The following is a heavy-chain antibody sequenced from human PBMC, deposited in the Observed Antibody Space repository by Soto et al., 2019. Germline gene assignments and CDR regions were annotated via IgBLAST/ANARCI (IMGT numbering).Heavy chain of an antibody. V-gene: IGHV3-53*01. J-gene: IGHJ5*02. D-gene: IGHD4-17*01. CDR1: GFTVSRNH. Sequence: EVQLVESGGTLIQPGGSLRLSCAASGFTVSRNHLSWVRQAPGKGLEWVSIIYSGGSTYYADSVQGRFTISRDDSKNMLFLQMDSPRAEDTAVYYCASLNTLTTNHWGQGTLVTVSS. CDR3: ASLNTLTTNH. CDR2: IYSGGST.